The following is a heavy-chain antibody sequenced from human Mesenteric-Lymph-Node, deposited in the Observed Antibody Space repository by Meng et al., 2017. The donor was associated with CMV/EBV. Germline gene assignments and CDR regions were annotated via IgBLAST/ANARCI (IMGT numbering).Heavy chain of an antibody. J-gene: IGHJ6*02. Sequence: YPIHWVRQDPGQRLEWMGWINPGNDKIKYAQKFQGRVTITGDSSATTAYMELSSLKSEDTAVYYCARDRDTHYYGSGRYYYHYYGMDVWGQGTTVTVSS. CDR2: INPGNDKI. D-gene: IGHD3-10*01. V-gene: IGHV1-3*01. CDR1: YP. CDR3: ARDRDTHYYGSGRYYYHYYGMDV.